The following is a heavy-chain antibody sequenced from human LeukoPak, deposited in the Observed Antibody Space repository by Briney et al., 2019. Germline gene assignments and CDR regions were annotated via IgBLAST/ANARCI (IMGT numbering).Heavy chain of an antibody. J-gene: IGHJ4*02. D-gene: IGHD6-19*01. CDR2: IWYDGSNK. V-gene: IGHV3-33*06. Sequence: GGSLRLSCAASGFNFFTYGMHWVRQAPGKGLEWVAVIWYDGSNKYYADSVKGRFTISRDNSKSTLSLQMNSLRAEDTAVYYCAKELTRPNRPVAGLNYWGQGTLVTVSS. CDR3: AKELTRPNRPVAGLNY. CDR1: GFNFFTYG.